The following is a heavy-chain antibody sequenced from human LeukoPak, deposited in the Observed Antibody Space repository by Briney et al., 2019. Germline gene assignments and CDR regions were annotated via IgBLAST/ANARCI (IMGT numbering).Heavy chain of an antibody. CDR3: ARDSSLNPGY. J-gene: IGHJ4*02. CDR1: GFTFSSYS. D-gene: IGHD1-14*01. V-gene: IGHV3-21*01. Sequence: GGPLRLSCAASGFTFSSYSMNWVRQAPGKGLEWVSSISSSSSYIYYADSVKGRFTISRDNAKNSLYLQMNSLRAEDTAVYYCARDSSLNPGYWGQGTLVTVSS. CDR2: ISSSSSYI.